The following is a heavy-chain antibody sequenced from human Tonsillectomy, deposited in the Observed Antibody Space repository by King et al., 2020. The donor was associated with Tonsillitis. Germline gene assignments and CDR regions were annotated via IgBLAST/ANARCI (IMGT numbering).Heavy chain of an antibody. Sequence: VQLVESGGGLVQPGGSLRLSCVASGFPFSASAMSWVRQVQGRGLEWAETVGGSGNSTYYADSVKGRFTISRDNSKNTVNIQLSSLRAEDTAVYFCAKGRGTSAQIYFDYWGQGTLVTVSS. D-gene: IGHD1-1*01. CDR2: VGGSGNST. V-gene: IGHV3-23*04. CDR3: AKGRGTSAQIYFDY. J-gene: IGHJ4*02. CDR1: GFPFSASA.